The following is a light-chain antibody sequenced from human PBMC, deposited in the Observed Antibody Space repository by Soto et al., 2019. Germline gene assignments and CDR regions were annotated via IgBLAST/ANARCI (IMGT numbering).Light chain of an antibody. Sequence: MVMTQSPATLSVSPGQRATLSCRASQSLSSNLVWYQQKPGQAPRLLIYGASTRATGIPARFSGSGSGTEFTLTISSLQSEDFAVYYCQQYDSWPRTFGQGTKVEIK. CDR1: QSLSSN. CDR2: GAS. V-gene: IGKV3-15*01. J-gene: IGKJ1*01. CDR3: QQYDSWPRT.